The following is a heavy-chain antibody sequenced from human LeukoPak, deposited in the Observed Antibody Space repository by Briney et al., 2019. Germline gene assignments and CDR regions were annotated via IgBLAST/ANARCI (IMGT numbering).Heavy chain of an antibody. CDR1: GGSITNGHYY. D-gene: IGHD3-22*01. V-gene: IGHV4-61*01. CDR2: IHYSGST. J-gene: IGHJ4*02. Sequence: PSETLSLTCTVSGGSITNGHYYWNWIRQAPEKGLEWIGYIHYSGSTNYNPSLKSRVTISVDTSKNQFSLRLSSVTAADTAVYYCARSTWLLDKWGQGTLVTVSS. CDR3: ARSTWLLDK.